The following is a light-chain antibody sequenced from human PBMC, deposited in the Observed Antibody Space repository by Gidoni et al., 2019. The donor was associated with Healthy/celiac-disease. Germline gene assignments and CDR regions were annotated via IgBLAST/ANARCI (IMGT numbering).Light chain of an antibody. Sequence: DIQMTQSPSSLSASVGDRVSIPCRASQGISNYLAWYQQKPGKVPKVLIYAASTLQSGVPSRFSGSGSGTDFTLTISSLQPEDVATYYCQKYNSAPLTCGGGTKVEIK. J-gene: IGKJ4*01. CDR2: AAS. CDR1: QGISNY. CDR3: QKYNSAPLT. V-gene: IGKV1-27*01.